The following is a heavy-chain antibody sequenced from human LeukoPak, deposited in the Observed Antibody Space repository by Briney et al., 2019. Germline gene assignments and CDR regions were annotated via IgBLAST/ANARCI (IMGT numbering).Heavy chain of an antibody. CDR3: ATVVGNYYDSSGYCTAHFDY. CDR2: FDPEDGET. D-gene: IGHD3-22*01. V-gene: IGHV1-24*01. J-gene: IGHJ4*02. Sequence: ASVKVSCKVSGYTLTELSMHWVRQAPGKGLEWMGGFDPEDGETIYAQKFQGRVTMTEDTSTDTAYMELSSLRSEDTAVYYCATVVGNYYDSSGYCTAHFDYWGQGTLVTVSS. CDR1: GYTLTELS.